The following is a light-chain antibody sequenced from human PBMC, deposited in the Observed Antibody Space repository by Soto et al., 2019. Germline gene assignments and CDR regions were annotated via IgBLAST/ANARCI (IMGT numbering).Light chain of an antibody. J-gene: IGKJ5*01. CDR3: QQRS. CDR2: DAS. V-gene: IGKV3-11*01. Sequence: EIVLTQSPATLSLSPGERATLSCRASQSVSSYLAWYQQKPGQAPRLLIYDASNRATGIPARFSGSGSGTDSTLTISSLEPEDFAVYYCQQRSFGQGTRLEI. CDR1: QSVSSY.